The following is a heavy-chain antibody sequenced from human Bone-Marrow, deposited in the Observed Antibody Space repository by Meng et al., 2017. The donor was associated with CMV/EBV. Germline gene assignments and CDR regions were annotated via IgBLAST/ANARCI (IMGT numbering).Heavy chain of an antibody. CDR2: ITSSSSHI. V-gene: IGHV3-21*06. CDR1: GFNFSNYS. D-gene: IGHD2-2*02. J-gene: IGHJ4*02. Sequence: GESLKISCAGSGFNFSNYSMNWVRQAPGKGLEWVSSITSSSSHIYYADSVKGRFTISRDNAKNSLYLQMHSLRAEDTAVYYCARGPYCSSTSCYTPYFDYWGQGTLVTVSS. CDR3: ARGPYCSSTSCYTPYFDY.